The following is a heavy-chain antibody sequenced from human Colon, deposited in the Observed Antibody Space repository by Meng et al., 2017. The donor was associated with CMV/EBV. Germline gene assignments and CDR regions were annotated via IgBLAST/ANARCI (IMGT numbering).Heavy chain of an antibody. CDR1: GLIFSGSA. CDR2: IRTRPNGYAT. CDR3: AVLAVTEPTSY. J-gene: IGHJ4*02. D-gene: IGHD2-21*02. V-gene: IGHV3-73*01. Sequence: GGSLRLSCAASGLIFSGSAMHWVRQAPGKGLEWLGRIRTRPNGYATAYAASVEGRITISRNDSANTAFLQMNSLRAEDTAVYYCAVLAVTEPTSYWGQGTLVTVSS.